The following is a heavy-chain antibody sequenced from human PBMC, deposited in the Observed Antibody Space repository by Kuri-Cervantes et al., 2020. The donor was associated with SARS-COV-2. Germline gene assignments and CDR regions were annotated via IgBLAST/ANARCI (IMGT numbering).Heavy chain of an antibody. J-gene: IGHJ6*03. V-gene: IGHV1-69*13. D-gene: IGHD2-2*01. CDR3: ARWTRHQLLGGNYYYYYMDV. CDR2: IIPIFGTA. CDR1: GGTFSSYA. Sequence: SVKVSCKASGGTFSSYAISWVRQAPGQGLEWMGGIIPIFGTANYEQKFQGRVTITADESTSTAYMELSSLRSEDTAVYYCARWTRHQLLGGNYYYYYMDVWGKGTTVTVSS.